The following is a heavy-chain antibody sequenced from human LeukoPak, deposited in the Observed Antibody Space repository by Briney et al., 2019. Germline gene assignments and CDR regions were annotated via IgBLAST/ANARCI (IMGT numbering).Heavy chain of an antibody. CDR2: IYYGGTT. V-gene: IGHV4-59*01. CDR3: ARDATVASGMQH. CDR1: GGSLSTYS. D-gene: IGHD4-23*01. J-gene: IGHJ4*02. Sequence: SETLSLTCSVSGGSLSTYSWSWVRQSPGKRLEWIGYIYYGGTTNYNPSLKSRVTISADTAKNQFSLRLRSVTAADTAIYYCARDATVASGMQHWGQGTLVTVSS.